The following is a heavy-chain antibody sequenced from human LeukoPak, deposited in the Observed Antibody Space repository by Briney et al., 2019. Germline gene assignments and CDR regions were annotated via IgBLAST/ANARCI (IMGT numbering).Heavy chain of an antibody. J-gene: IGHJ3*02. D-gene: IGHD3-22*01. CDR3: AGFFYDSSGAAFDI. CDR1: VPTFTSYA. V-gene: IGHV1-69*05. CDR2: FIPIFGSP. Sequence: SGKVACKASVPTFTSYAINWVRQAPGQGLEWMGGFIPIFGSPTYAQEFQGRVTFTTDESTYTAYMELSNLRSDDTAVFYCAGFFYDSSGAAFDIWGQGTMVTVSS.